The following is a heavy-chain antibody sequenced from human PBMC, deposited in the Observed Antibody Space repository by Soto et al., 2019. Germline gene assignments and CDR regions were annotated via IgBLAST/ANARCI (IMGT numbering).Heavy chain of an antibody. V-gene: IGHV1-69*05. CDR1: AGTFSSSA. CDR3: ARDLGYYVRSGYYRIDP. D-gene: IGHD3-22*01. CDR2: IIPIFGTA. Sequence: SVKVSCKPSAGTFSSSAIICVRQAPGQGLEWMGGIIPIFGTANYAQKFQGRVTITTDESTSTAYMELSSLRSEDTAAYYCARDLGYYVRSGYYRIDPWGQGTLVTVSS. J-gene: IGHJ5*02.